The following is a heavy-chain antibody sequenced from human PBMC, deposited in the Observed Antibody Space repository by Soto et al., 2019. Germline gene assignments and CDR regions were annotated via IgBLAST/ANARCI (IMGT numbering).Heavy chain of an antibody. V-gene: IGHV3-23*01. CDR3: AKDRNELLWFGELNDAFDI. D-gene: IGHD3-10*01. Sequence: EVQLLESGGGLVQPGGSLRLSCAASGFTFSSYAMSWVRQAPGKGLEWVSAISGSGGSTYYADSVKGRFTISRDNSKNTLYLQMNSLRAEDTAVYYCAKDRNELLWFGELNDAFDIWGQGTMVTVSS. CDR1: GFTFSSYA. J-gene: IGHJ3*02. CDR2: ISGSGGST.